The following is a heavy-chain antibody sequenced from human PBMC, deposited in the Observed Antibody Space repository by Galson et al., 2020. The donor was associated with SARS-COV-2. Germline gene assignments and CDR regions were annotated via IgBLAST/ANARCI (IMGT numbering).Heavy chain of an antibody. CDR3: ARVGEVAGANWFDP. Sequence: ASVKVSCKASGYTFTTYGINWVRQAPGQGLEWMGWINTNTGNPTYAQGLTGRFVFSLDTSVSTAYLQISSLKTEDTAVYYCARVGEVAGANWFDPWGQGTLVTVSS. CDR1: GYTFTTYG. CDR2: INTNTGNP. D-gene: IGHD6-19*01. J-gene: IGHJ5*02. V-gene: IGHV7-4-1*02.